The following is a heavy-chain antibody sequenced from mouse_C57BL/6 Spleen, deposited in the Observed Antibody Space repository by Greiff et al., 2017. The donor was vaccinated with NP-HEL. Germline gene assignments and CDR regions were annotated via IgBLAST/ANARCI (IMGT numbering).Heavy chain of an antibody. J-gene: IGHJ3*01. CDR3: ARPYYYGSSSLGFAY. D-gene: IGHD1-1*01. CDR1: GFTFSSYT. Sequence: EVKLEESGGGLVKPGGSLKLSCAASGFTFSSYTMSWVRQTPEKRLEWVATISGGGGNTYYPDSVKGRFTISRDNAKNTLYLQMSSLRSEDTALYYCARPYYYGSSSLGFAYWGQGTLVTVSA. V-gene: IGHV5-9*01. CDR2: ISGGGGNT.